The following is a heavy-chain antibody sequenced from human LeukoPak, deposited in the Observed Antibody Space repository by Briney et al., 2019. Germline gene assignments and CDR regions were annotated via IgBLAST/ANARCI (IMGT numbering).Heavy chain of an antibody. CDR3: ARAFGYTSCYYQGY. CDR1: GFSVSNTY. Sequence: PGGSLRLSCAASGFSVSNTYMSWVRQAPGKGLEWVSVIYSGDSGVSTYYADSVKGRFTISRHNSKNTLYLQMSSLRAEDTAVYYCARAFGYTSCYYQGYWGQGTLVTVSS. CDR2: IYSGDSGVST. D-gene: IGHD6-25*01. V-gene: IGHV3-53*04. J-gene: IGHJ4*02.